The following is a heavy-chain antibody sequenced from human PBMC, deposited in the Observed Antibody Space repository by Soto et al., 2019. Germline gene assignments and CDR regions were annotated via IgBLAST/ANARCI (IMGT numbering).Heavy chain of an antibody. CDR2: INSDGSST. CDR3: ARDAVSCSSTSCYHRDFDY. Sequence: AGSLGPSCATSAVTFSTYWMHWVGQGPGKGPVWVSRINSDGSSTSYADSVKGRFTISRDNAKNTLYLQMNSLRAEDTAVYYCARDAVSCSSTSCYHRDFDYWGQGT. V-gene: IGHV3-74*01. CDR1: AVTFSTYW. D-gene: IGHD2-2*01. J-gene: IGHJ4*02.